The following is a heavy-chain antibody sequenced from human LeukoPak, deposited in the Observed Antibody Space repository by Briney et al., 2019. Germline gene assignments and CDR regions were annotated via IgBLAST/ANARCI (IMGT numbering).Heavy chain of an antibody. Sequence: GRSLRLSCAASGFTFDDYAMHWVRQAPGKGLEWVSGISWNSGSIGYADSVKGRFTISRDNAKNSLYLQMNSLRAEDTAVYYCARAPATAATIDYWGQGTLVTVSS. V-gene: IGHV3-9*01. CDR2: ISWNSGSI. CDR3: ARAPATAATIDY. CDR1: GFTFDDYA. D-gene: IGHD2-15*01. J-gene: IGHJ4*02.